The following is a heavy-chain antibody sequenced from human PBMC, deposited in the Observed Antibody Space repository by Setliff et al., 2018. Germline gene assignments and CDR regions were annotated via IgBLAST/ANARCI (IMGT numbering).Heavy chain of an antibody. D-gene: IGHD1-1*01. CDR2: IYYTGST. V-gene: IGHV4-39*07. Sequence: SETLSLTCTVSGGSISSSSHYWGWIRHPPGKGLEWIGSIYYTGSTYYNPSLKSRVTMSVDTSKRQFSLKLGSATAADTAVYYCARDMGQPYYFESWGLGTLVTVSS. J-gene: IGHJ4*02. CDR1: GGSISSSSHY. CDR3: ARDMGQPYYFES.